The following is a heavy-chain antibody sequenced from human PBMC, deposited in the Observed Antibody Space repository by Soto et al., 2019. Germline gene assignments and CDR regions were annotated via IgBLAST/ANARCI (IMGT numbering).Heavy chain of an antibody. D-gene: IGHD3-3*01. Sequence: SETLSLTCTVSGGSISSGGYYWSWIRQQPGKGQEWIGYIYYSGSTYYNPSLKSRVAISVDTSKNQFSLKLSSVTAADTAVYYCARFPRPVEWLLYRDPTEFDYWGQGTLVTVSS. V-gene: IGHV4-31*03. CDR1: GGSISSGGYY. CDR3: ARFPRPVEWLLYRDPTEFDY. CDR2: IYYSGST. J-gene: IGHJ4*02.